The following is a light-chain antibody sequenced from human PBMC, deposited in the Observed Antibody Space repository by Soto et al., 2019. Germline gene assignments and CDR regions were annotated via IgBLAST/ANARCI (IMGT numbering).Light chain of an antibody. CDR1: QSVSSN. V-gene: IGKV3-11*01. Sequence: ILLTQSPATLSVSPGERATLSCRASQSVSSNLAWHQQRPGQAPRLLIYDASNRDTGIPARFSGSGSGTDFTLTISKLEPEDFEVYYCQQRSNWPHTFGGGTKVDIK. J-gene: IGKJ4*01. CDR3: QQRSNWPHT. CDR2: DAS.